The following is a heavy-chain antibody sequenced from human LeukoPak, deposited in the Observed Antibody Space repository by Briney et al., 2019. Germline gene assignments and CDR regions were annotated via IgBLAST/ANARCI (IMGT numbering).Heavy chain of an antibody. CDR2: IKSKTDGGTT. V-gene: IGHV3-15*01. J-gene: IGHJ4*02. CDR3: TTGLGVGATIGFDY. CDR1: GFTFSNAW. D-gene: IGHD1-26*01. Sequence: GGSLRLSCAASGFTFSNAWMSWVRQAPGKGLEWVGRIKSKTDGGTTDYAAPVKGRFTISRDDSKNTLYLQMNSLKTEDTVVYYCTTGLGVGATIGFDYWGQGTLVTVSS.